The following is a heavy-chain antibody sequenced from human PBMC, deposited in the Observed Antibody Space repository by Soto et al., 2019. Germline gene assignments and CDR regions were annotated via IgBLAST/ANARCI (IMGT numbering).Heavy chain of an antibody. V-gene: IGHV3-21*01. CDR3: ARDNRGYSYGPYFDY. CDR1: GFTFSSYS. J-gene: IGHJ4*02. CDR2: ISSSSSYI. D-gene: IGHD5-18*01. Sequence: GGSLRLSCAASGFTFSSYSMNWVRQAPGKGLEWVSSISSSSSYIYYADSVKGRFTISRDNAKNSLYLQMNSLRAEDTAVYYCARDNRGYSYGPYFDYWGQGTLVTVSS.